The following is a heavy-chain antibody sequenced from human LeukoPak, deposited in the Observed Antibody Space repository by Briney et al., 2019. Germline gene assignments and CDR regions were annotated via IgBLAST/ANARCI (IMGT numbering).Heavy chain of an antibody. Sequence: VKVSCKASGGTFSSYGISGVRLAPGQGVEGMGRIIPIFGTANYAQKFQGRVTITTDESTSTAYMELSSLRSEDTAVYYCARADGSGRLWGKGTTVPVSS. CDR1: GGTFSSYG. CDR2: IIPIFGTA. J-gene: IGHJ6*04. D-gene: IGHD3-10*01. V-gene: IGHV1-69*13. CDR3: ARADGSGRL.